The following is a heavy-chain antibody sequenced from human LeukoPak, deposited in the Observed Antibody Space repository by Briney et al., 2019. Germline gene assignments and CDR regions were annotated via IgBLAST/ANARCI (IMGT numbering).Heavy chain of an antibody. Sequence: PSETLSLTCAVSGYSISSGYFWGWIRQPPGKGLEWIGSIYHSGITNYNPSLKSRLTISVDTSKNQFSLKLSSVTAADTAVYYCARDPQWLVGNLDPWGQGTLVIVSS. CDR3: ARDPQWLVGNLDP. CDR2: IYHSGIT. CDR1: GYSISSGYF. V-gene: IGHV4-38-2*02. D-gene: IGHD6-19*01. J-gene: IGHJ5*02.